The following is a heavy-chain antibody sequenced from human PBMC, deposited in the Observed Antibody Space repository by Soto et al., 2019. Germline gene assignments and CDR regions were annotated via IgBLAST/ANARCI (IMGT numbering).Heavy chain of an antibody. J-gene: IGHJ5*02. V-gene: IGHV3-66*01. CDR2: IYSGGST. Sequence: GYLRLTCAASGFSVSSNYMRWVRQAPGKGLEWVSVIYSGGSTYYADSVKGRFTISRDNSKNTLYLQMNSLRAEDTAVYYCARSGGNYWFDPWGQGTLVTVSS. D-gene: IGHD2-21*02. CDR1: GFSVSSNY. CDR3: ARSGGNYWFDP.